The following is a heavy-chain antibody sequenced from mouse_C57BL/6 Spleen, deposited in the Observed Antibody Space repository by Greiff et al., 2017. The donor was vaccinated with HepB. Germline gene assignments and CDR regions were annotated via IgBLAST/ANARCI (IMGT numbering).Heavy chain of an antibody. V-gene: IGHV1-63*01. CDR3: ARWDYYGSSFFDY. D-gene: IGHD1-1*01. Sequence: VQRVESGAELVRPGTSVKMSCKASGYTFTNYWIGWAKQRPGHGLEWIGDIYPGGGYTNYNEKFKGKATLTADKSSSTAYMQFSSLTSEDSAIYYCARWDYYGSSFFDYWGKGTTLTVSS. CDR2: IYPGGGYT. J-gene: IGHJ2*01. CDR1: GYTFTNYW.